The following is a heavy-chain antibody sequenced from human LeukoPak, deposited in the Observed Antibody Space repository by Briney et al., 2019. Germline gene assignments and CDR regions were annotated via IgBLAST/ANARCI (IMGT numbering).Heavy chain of an antibody. D-gene: IGHD6-13*01. CDR2: IDGSGGST. CDR1: GFTFSSYA. CDR3: AKAKQLAASPDY. Sequence: GGSLRLSCAASGFTFSSYAMGWLRQTPGRGLEWVSAIDGSGGSTYYADSVKGRFTISRDNSKNTLYLQMNSLRAEDTAIYYCAKAKQLAASPDYWGQGTLVTVSS. V-gene: IGHV3-23*01. J-gene: IGHJ4*02.